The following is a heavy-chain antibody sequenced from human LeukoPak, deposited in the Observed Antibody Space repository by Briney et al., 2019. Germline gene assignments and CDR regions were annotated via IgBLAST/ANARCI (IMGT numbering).Heavy chain of an antibody. D-gene: IGHD3-3*01. Sequence: SETLSLTCTVSGGSISSYYWSWIRQPPGKGLEWIAYINYSGSTNYNPSLKSRVTISVDTSKNHFSLTLSSVTAADTAVYYCARFGGPHAFDIWGQGTMVTVSS. J-gene: IGHJ3*02. CDR2: INYSGST. CDR3: ARFGGPHAFDI. V-gene: IGHV4-59*01. CDR1: GGSISSYY.